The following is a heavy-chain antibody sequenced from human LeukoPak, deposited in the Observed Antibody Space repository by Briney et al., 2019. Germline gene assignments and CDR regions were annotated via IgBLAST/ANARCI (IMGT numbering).Heavy chain of an antibody. V-gene: IGHV1-69*04. D-gene: IGHD1-7*01. Sequence: ASVKVSCKASGGTFSSYAINWVRQAPGQGLQWMGRIIPIHGIANYAQKFQGRVTITADKSTSTAYMELSSLRSEDTAVYFCAREQENYADAFDIWGQGTMVTVSS. J-gene: IGHJ3*02. CDR2: IIPIHGIA. CDR3: AREQENYADAFDI. CDR1: GGTFSSYA.